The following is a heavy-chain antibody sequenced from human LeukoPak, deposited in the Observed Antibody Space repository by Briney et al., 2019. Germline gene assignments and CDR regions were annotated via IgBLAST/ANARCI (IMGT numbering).Heavy chain of an antibody. CDR1: GFTFSSYA. CDR2: ISYDGSNK. CDR3: ARDFYYDSSELLNNGFDY. D-gene: IGHD3-22*01. Sequence: PGRSLRLSCAASGFTFSSYAMHWVRQAPGKGLEWVAVISYDGSNKYYADSVKGRFTISRDNSKNTLYLQMNSLRAEDTAVYYCARDFYYDSSELLNNGFDYWGQGTLVTVSS. V-gene: IGHV3-30*04. J-gene: IGHJ4*02.